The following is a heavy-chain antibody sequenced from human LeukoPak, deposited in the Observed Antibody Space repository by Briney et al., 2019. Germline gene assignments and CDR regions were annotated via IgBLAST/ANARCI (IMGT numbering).Heavy chain of an antibody. J-gene: IGHJ5*01. D-gene: IGHD3-10*01. CDR1: GGSISSYY. Sequence: SETLSLTCTVSGGSISSYYWSWIRQPPGKGLEWIGYIYYTGSTNYNPSLKSRVAISVDTSKNQFSLKLTSVTAADTAVYYCARGDVLLWLGELLSGWFDSWGQGTLVTVSS. CDR2: IYYTGST. V-gene: IGHV4-59*01. CDR3: ARGDVLLWLGELLSGWFDS.